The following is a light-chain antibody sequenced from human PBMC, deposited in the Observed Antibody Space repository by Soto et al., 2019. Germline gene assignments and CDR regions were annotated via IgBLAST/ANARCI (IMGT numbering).Light chain of an antibody. CDR1: QIVAGS. V-gene: IGKV3-11*01. CDR2: DIS. CDR3: QPRSTRIT. J-gene: IGKJ5*01. Sequence: EFVWTESPGTLSLSPVERVILGCRASQIVAGSLAWYQQKPGQAPRLLIYDISPRAAAIPARFSGSGSGTDLTITVSRLEPEDSALSYRQPRSTRITFGQGTRLEI.